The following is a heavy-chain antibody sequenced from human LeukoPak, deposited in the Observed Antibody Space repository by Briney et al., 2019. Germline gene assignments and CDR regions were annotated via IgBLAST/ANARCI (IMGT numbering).Heavy chain of an antibody. CDR2: MNPNRGKT. CDR1: GYTFTSYD. CDR3: ARGFARFKSSGYYDSSRPSY. D-gene: IGHD3-22*01. Sequence: GASVKVSCKASGYTFTSYDINWVRQANGQGIEWMGWMNPNRGKTGYAQKFQSRVTMTSNTSISTDDMELSSLRSEDTAVYYCARGFARFKSSGYYDSSRPSYWGQGTLVTVSS. V-gene: IGHV1-8*01. J-gene: IGHJ4*02.